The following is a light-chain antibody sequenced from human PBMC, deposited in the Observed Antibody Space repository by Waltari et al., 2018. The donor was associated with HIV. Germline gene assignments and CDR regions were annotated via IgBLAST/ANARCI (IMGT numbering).Light chain of an antibody. J-gene: IGLJ1*01. CDR1: SPNIANDN. Sequence: QSVLTQPPSASGTPGQRVTIPCSGSSPNIANDNVYWYQQRTGAAPRLLIYKDTQRPSGVPDRFTGSKSGTSASLAISGLRSEDEADYYCVGWDSRLSGYVFGSGTKVTVL. V-gene: IGLV1-47*01. CDR2: KDT. CDR3: VGWDSRLSGYV.